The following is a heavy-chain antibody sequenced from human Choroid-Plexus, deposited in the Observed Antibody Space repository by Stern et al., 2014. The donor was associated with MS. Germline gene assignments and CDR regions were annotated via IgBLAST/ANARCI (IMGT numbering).Heavy chain of an antibody. J-gene: IGHJ5*02. Sequence: VQLVESGGGVVQPGRPLRISCVASGFTFGSCAMHWVRQAPGKGLEWVGGVSYDGSNKSYADSVKGRFTISRDNSQNTLYMQMSSLRPEDTAVYYCAKDRQYLTYFFDHWGQGSLVTVSS. CDR3: AKDRQYLTYFFDH. D-gene: IGHD2/OR15-2a*01. V-gene: IGHV3-30*18. CDR1: GFTFGSCA. CDR2: VSYDGSNK.